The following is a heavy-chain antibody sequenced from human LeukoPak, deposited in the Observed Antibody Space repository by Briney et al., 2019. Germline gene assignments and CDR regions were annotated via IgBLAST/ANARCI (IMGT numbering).Heavy chain of an antibody. CDR3: ATSAGDYRAGHYYYMGV. Sequence: RASVKLSCKASGYTFTGYYFYWVRQAPGQGLEWMGWINPNTAGTNYAQKFLGGVTLTWDTSISTAYMELNRLTSDDTAVYYCATSAGDYRAGHYYYMGVWGKGTSVTVSS. J-gene: IGHJ6*03. V-gene: IGHV1-2*02. CDR1: GYTFTGYY. D-gene: IGHD4-11*01. CDR2: INPNTAGT.